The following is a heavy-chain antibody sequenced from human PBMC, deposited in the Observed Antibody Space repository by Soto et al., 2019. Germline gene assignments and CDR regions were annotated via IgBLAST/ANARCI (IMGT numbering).Heavy chain of an antibody. CDR2: IYYGGST. Sequence: SETLSLTCTVSGGSISSYYWSWIRQPPGKGLEWIGYIYYGGSTNYNPSLKSRVTISVDTSKNQFSLKLSSVTAADTAVYYCARDSSGYSYGSGEIDYWGQGTLVTVSS. D-gene: IGHD5-18*01. CDR3: ARDSSGYSYGSGEIDY. V-gene: IGHV4-59*01. J-gene: IGHJ4*02. CDR1: GGSISSYY.